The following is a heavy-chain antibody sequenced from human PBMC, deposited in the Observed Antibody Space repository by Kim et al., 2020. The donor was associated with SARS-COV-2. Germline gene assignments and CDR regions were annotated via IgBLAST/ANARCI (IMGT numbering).Heavy chain of an antibody. V-gene: IGHV3-30*04. CDR3: ARDSHVYSSNTFCY. Sequence: GGSLRLSCAASGFTFSSYAMHWVRQAPGKGLEWVAVISYDGSNKYYADSVKGRFTISRDNSKNTLYLQMNSLRAEDTAVYYCARDSHVYSSNTFCYWGQGTLVTVSS. CDR2: ISYDGSNK. D-gene: IGHD6-13*01. J-gene: IGHJ4*02. CDR1: GFTFSSYA.